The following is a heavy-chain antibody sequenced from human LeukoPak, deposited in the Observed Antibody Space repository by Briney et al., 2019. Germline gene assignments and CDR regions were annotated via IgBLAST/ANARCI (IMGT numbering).Heavy chain of an antibody. J-gene: IGHJ4*02. CDR1: GFTFSDAW. CDR3: TTDPNFDYVWGTYRLDY. D-gene: IGHD3-16*02. V-gene: IGHV3-15*05. Sequence: GSLRLSCAASGFTFSDAWMTWVRQAPGKGLEWVGRITSRTDGGTTDYAAPVKGKFTFSRDDSKNTLYLQMNSLKTEDTAVYYCTTDPNFDYVWGTYRLDYWGQGTLVTVSS. CDR2: ITSRTDGGTT.